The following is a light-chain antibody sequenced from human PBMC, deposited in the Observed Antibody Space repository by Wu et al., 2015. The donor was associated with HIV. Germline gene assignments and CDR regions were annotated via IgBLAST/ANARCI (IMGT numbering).Light chain of an antibody. Sequence: EIVLTQSPGTLSLSPGERATLSCRASQSVRVNYLAWYQQKPGQAPRVLIYATSTRAPGIPARFSGSGSGTEFTLTISSLQSEDFAVYYCQQYNNWLWAFGQGTKVEIK. V-gene: IGKV3-15*01. CDR3: QQYNNWLWA. CDR1: QSVRVNY. CDR2: ATS. J-gene: IGKJ1*01.